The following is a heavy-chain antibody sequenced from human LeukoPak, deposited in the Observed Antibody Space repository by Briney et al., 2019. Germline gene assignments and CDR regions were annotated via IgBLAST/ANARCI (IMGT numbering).Heavy chain of an antibody. CDR3: VHSYGFSYFDY. D-gene: IGHD5-18*01. CDR2: ISYDGSNK. J-gene: IGHJ4*02. CDR1: GFTFSSYA. Sequence: KPGGSLRLSCAASGFTFSSYAMHWVRQAPGKGLEWVAVISYDGSNKYYADSVKGRFTISRDSSKNTLYLQMNSLRAEDTAVYYCVHSYGFSYFDYWGQGTLVTVSS. V-gene: IGHV3-30*04.